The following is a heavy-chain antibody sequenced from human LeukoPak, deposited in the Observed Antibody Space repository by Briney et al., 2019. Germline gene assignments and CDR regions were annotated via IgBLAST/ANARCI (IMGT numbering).Heavy chain of an antibody. Sequence: GGSLRLSCAASGFTFSDYYMSWVRQAPGKGLEWVSAISGSGGSTYYADSVKGRFTISRDNSKNTLYLQMNSLRAEDTAVYYCAKCGGYSSGWYYGYWGQGTLVTVSS. V-gene: IGHV3-23*01. CDR2: ISGSGGST. CDR3: AKCGGYSSGWYYGY. D-gene: IGHD6-19*01. CDR1: GFTFSDYY. J-gene: IGHJ4*02.